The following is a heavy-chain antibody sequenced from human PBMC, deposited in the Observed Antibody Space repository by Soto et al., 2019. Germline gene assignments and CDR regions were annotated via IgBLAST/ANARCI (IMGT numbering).Heavy chain of an antibody. Sequence: QVQLQESGPGLVKPSETLSLTCTVSGGSISSYYWSWIRQPPGKGLEWIGYIYYSGSTNYNPSLKRRATISVATSKTQFSLKLSSVTAADTAVYYCASRWGTTFDFWGQGTLVTVSP. D-gene: IGHD3-16*01. CDR2: IYYSGST. CDR1: GGSISSYY. J-gene: IGHJ4*02. CDR3: ASRWGTTFDF. V-gene: IGHV4-59*08.